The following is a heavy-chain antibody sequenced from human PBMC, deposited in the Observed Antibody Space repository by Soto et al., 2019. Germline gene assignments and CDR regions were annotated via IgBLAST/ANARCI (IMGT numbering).Heavy chain of an antibody. J-gene: IGHJ6*02. CDR2: TYYRSKWYN. D-gene: IGHD3-10*01. CDR1: GDSVSSNSAA. Sequence: PSQTLSLTCAISGDSVSSNSAAWNWIRQSPSRGLEWLGRTYYRSKWYNDYAVSVKSRITINPDTSKNQFSLQLNSVTPEDTAVYYCARYTMVRGVTHYYYYGMDVWGQGTTVTVSS. CDR3: ARYTMVRGVTHYYYYGMDV. V-gene: IGHV6-1*01.